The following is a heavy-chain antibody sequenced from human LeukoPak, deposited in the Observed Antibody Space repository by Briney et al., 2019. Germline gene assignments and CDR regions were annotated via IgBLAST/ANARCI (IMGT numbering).Heavy chain of an antibody. CDR1: GFTFSNAW. CDR2: IKSKTDSGTT. Sequence: GGSLRLSCAASGFTFSNAWMSWVRQAPGKGLEWVGRIKSKTDSGTTDYAAPVKGRFTISRDDSKNTLYLQMNSLKTEDTAVYYCTARYIADYWGQGTLVTVSS. CDR3: TARYIADY. D-gene: IGHD3-9*01. V-gene: IGHV3-15*01. J-gene: IGHJ4*02.